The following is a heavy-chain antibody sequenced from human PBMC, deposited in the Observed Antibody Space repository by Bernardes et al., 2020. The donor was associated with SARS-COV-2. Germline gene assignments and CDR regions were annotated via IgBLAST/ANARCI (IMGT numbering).Heavy chain of an antibody. CDR3: ARTQAVPDAFDI. CDR1: GFTFSSYS. V-gene: IGHV3-21*01. D-gene: IGHD3-10*02. J-gene: IGHJ3*02. CDR2: ISSSSSYI. Sequence: SLRLSCAASGFTFSSYSMNWVRQATGKGLEWVSSISSSSSYIYYADSVKGRFTISRDNAKNSLYLQMNSLRAEDTAVYYCARTQAVPDAFDIWGQGTMVTVSA.